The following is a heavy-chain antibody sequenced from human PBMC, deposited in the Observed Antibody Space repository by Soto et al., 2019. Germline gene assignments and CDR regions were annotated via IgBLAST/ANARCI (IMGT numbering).Heavy chain of an antibody. CDR1: GFTFSNAW. CDR2: IKSKTDGGTT. Sequence: GGSLRLSCAASGFTFSNAWMSWVRQAPGKGLEWVGRIKSKTDGGTTDYAAPVKGRFTISRDDSKNTLFLQMNSLKTEDTAVYYCTRLERDYYYGMDVWGQGTTVTVSS. J-gene: IGHJ6*02. V-gene: IGHV3-15*01. CDR3: TRLERDYYYGMDV.